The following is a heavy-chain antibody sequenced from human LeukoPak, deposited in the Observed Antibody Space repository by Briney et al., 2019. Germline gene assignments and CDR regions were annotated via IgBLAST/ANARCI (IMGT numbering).Heavy chain of an antibody. J-gene: IGHJ4*02. V-gene: IGHV3-30*04. CDR2: ISYDGSDK. CDR3: ARGENLVDTYMDTPNPPFDY. CDR1: GFIFTNYA. Sequence: RPGGSLRLACAASGFIFTNYAIHWVRQAPGKGLEWVALISYDGSDKYYADSVKGRFTTSRDNSKNTLYLQMSSLRVEDTAIYYCARGENLVDTYMDTPNPPFDYWGQGTLVTVSS. D-gene: IGHD5-18*01.